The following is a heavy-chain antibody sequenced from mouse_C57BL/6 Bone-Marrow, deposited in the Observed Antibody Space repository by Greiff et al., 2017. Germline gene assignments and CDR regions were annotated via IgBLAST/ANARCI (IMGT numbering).Heavy chain of an antibody. D-gene: IGHD2-2*01. J-gene: IGHJ2*01. CDR1: GYTFTSYW. CDR2: IDPSDSYT. V-gene: IGHV1-50*01. Sequence: QVQLQQPGAELVKPGASVKLSCKASGYTFTSYWMQWVKQRPGQGLEWIGEIDPSDSYTNYNQKFKGKATLTVDTSSSTAYMQLSSLTSEDSAVYYVERSGVYGYDEGVDYWGQGTTLTVSS. CDR3: ERSGVYGYDEGVDY.